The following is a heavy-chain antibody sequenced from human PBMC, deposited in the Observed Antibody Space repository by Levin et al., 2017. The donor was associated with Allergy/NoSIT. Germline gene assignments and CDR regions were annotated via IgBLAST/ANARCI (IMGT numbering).Heavy chain of an antibody. D-gene: IGHD3-9*01. V-gene: IGHV4-4*07. CDR3: ARDENDILTGYYEDYYYGMDV. Sequence: SETLSLTCTVSGGSISSYYWSWIRQPAGKGLEWIGRIYTSGSTNYNPSLKSRVTMSVDTSKNQFSLKLSPVTAADTAVYYCARDENDILTGYYEDYYYGMDVWGQGTTVTVSS. CDR1: GGSISSYY. CDR2: IYTSGST. J-gene: IGHJ6*02.